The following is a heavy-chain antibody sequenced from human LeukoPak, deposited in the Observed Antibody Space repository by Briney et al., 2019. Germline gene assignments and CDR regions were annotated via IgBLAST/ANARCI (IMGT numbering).Heavy chain of an antibody. V-gene: IGHV4-34*01. CDR3: ARRQWLAPTYDY. D-gene: IGHD6-19*01. CDR1: GGSSSGYY. CDR2: INHSGST. Sequence: SETLSLTCAVYGGSSSGYYWSWIRQPPGKGLEWIGEINHSGSTNYNPSLKSRVTISVDTSKNQFSLKLSSVTAADTAVYYCARRQWLAPTYDYWGQGTLVTVSS. J-gene: IGHJ4*02.